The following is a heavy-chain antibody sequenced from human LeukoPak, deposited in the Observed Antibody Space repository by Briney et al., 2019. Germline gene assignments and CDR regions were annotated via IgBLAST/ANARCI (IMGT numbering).Heavy chain of an antibody. V-gene: IGHV3-43D*03. CDR1: GFTFDDYA. Sequence: GGSLRLSCAASGFTFDDYAMHWVRQAPGKGLEWVSLISWDGGSTYYADSVKGRFTISRDNSKNSLYLQMNSLRAEDTALYYCAKDFGYGDYVWILDYWGQGTLVTVSS. CDR3: AKDFGYGDYVWILDY. J-gene: IGHJ4*02. D-gene: IGHD4-17*01. CDR2: ISWDGGST.